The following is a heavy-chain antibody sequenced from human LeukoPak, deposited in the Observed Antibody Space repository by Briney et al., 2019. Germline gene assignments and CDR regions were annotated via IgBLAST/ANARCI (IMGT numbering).Heavy chain of an antibody. J-gene: IGHJ3*01. V-gene: IGHV5-51*01. CDR3: GGSFGDVEDAFDF. Sequence: PGESLKISCKGSGFTFSNYWIGWVRQMPGKGLEWMGIIYTGDSDTRYNPSFQRQVTISADKSLNTVYLQWRSLEASDTAMYYCGGSFGDVEDAFDFWGQGTLVTVSS. D-gene: IGHD4-17*01. CDR2: IYTGDSDT. CDR1: GFTFSNYW.